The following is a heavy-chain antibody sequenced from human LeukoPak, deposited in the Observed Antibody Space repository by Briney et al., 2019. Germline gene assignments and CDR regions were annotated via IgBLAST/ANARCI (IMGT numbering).Heavy chain of an antibody. V-gene: IGHV1-46*01. J-gene: IGHJ4*02. D-gene: IGHD6-6*01. CDR1: GYTFTSYY. Sequence: ASVKVSCKASGYTFTSYYMHWVRQAPGQGLEWMGIISPSGGSTSYAQKFQGRVTMTRDTSTSTVYMELSSLRSEDTAVYYCARGGYEYSSSSGYYFDYWGQGTLVTVSS. CDR3: ARGGYEYSSSSGYYFDY. CDR2: ISPSGGST.